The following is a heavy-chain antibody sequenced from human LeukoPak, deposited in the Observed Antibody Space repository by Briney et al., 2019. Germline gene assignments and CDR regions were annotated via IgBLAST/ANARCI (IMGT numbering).Heavy chain of an antibody. D-gene: IGHD5-18*01. V-gene: IGHV3-23*01. J-gene: IGHJ4*02. CDR3: AKGGIQLWLSFDY. CDR2: ISGSGGST. Sequence: PGGSLRLSCAASGFTFSSYAMSWVRQAPGKGLEWVSVISGSGGSTYYADSVKGRFTISRDNSKNTLYLQMNSLRAEDTDVYYCAKGGIQLWLSFDYWGQGTLVTVSS. CDR1: GFTFSSYA.